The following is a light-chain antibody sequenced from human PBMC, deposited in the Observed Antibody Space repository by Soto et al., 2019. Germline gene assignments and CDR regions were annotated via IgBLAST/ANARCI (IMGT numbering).Light chain of an antibody. CDR3: QQYGSSRT. CDR1: RYVDRSY. V-gene: IGKV3-20*01. CDR2: AGS. Sequence: ENVLTQSPASLSVFPGERATLSCRASRYVDRSYIAWYQQKPGQAPRLVIYAGSSRATGIPDRFSGSASGTDFTLTISRVEPEDCAVYYCQQYGSSRTFGQGTRVEIK. J-gene: IGKJ1*01.